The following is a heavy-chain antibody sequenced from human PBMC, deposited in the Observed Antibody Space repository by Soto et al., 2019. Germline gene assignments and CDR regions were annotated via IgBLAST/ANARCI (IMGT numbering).Heavy chain of an antibody. Sequence: EVKLVESGGGWVQPGRSLRLSCAASGFSFDDYAMHWVRQLPGKGLEWVAGIGWRSFTLGYANSVKGRFTISRDNAQNLLYVQMDDLRAEDSALYFCAKDRLASSRGRFDVWGQGTLVTVSS. CDR3: AKDRLASSRGRFDV. V-gene: IGHV3-9*01. CDR1: GFSFDDYA. J-gene: IGHJ4*02. D-gene: IGHD2-21*01. CDR2: IGWRSFTL.